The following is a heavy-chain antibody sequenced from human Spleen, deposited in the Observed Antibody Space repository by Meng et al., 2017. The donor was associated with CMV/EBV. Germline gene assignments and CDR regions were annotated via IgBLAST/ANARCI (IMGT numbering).Heavy chain of an antibody. CDR3: ARVDTAAEGGILDY. CDR2: INPSGGST. D-gene: IGHD5-18*01. J-gene: IGHJ4*02. Sequence: SGYTFTIYYMHWVPQAPGQGLECIGIINPSGGSTRYAQKFPGRVTMTRDTSTSTVYMELSSLRSEDTAVYYCARVDTAAEGGILDYWGQGTLVTVSS. V-gene: IGHV1-46*01. CDR1: GYTFTIYY.